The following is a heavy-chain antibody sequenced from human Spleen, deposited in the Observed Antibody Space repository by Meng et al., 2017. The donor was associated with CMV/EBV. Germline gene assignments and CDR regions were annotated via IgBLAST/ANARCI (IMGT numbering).Heavy chain of an antibody. CDR1: GGTFSNYA. Sequence: SVKVSCKAPGGTFSNYAITWVRQAPGHGLEWMGGIIPALGTAKYAQKFQGRVTITADKSTSTGYMELRSLRSEDTAVYYCARGLGYCSSASCSNYLDYWGQGTLVTVS. D-gene: IGHD2-2*01. J-gene: IGHJ4*02. CDR3: ARGLGYCSSASCSNYLDY. V-gene: IGHV1-69*10. CDR2: IIPALGTA.